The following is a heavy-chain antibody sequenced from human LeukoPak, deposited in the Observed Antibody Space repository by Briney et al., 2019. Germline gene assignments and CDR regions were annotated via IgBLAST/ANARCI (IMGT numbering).Heavy chain of an antibody. Sequence: PSETLSLTCGVSGGSIDSTNWWNWVRQPPGKGLEWIGEIHHDGRINYNPSLKSRVTLSVDKSKNQFSLRLNSVTAADTAMYYCARSHDHLWGNYPDYWGQGTLVTVSS. CDR2: IHHDGRI. J-gene: IGHJ4*02. D-gene: IGHD3-16*02. CDR3: ARSHDHLWGNYPDY. CDR1: GGSIDSTNW. V-gene: IGHV4/OR15-8*01.